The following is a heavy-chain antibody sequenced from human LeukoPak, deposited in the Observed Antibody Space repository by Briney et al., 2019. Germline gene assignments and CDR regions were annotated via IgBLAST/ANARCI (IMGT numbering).Heavy chain of an antibody. CDR1: GNSISSGDNY. V-gene: IGHV4-61*08. D-gene: IGHD3-16*01. J-gene: IGHJ5*02. CDR3: ARDTRYYDYVPDWFDP. CDR2: IYYSGST. Sequence: SETLSLTCTVSGNSISSGDNYWSWIRQPPGKGLEWIGYIYYSGSTNYNPSLKSRVTMSVDTSKNQFSLKLSSVTAADTAVYYCARDTRYYDYVPDWFDPWGQGTLVTVSS.